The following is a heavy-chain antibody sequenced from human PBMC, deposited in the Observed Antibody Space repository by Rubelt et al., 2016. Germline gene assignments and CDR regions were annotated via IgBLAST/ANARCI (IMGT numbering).Heavy chain of an antibody. V-gene: IGHV4-34*01. CDR3: ARHGGNRQSGDYSHWDY. Sequence: QVQLQQWGAGLLKPSETLSLTCVVYGGSFSGYYWTWIRLPPGKGLEWIGEIDHRGSTNYNPSLKSRVTISVDPSKDQFSLKLNSVTAADTAVYYGARHGGNRQSGDYSHWDYWGQGTLVTVSS. CDR1: GGSFSGYY. D-gene: IGHD3-22*01. CDR2: IDHRGST. J-gene: IGHJ4*02.